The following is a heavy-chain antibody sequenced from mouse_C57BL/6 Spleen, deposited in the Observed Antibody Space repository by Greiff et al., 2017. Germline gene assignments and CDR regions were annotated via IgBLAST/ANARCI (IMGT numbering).Heavy chain of an antibody. D-gene: IGHD1-1*01. CDR1: GYTFTHYW. CDR2: IYPGGGYT. J-gene: IGHJ2*01. Sequence: QVQLQQSGAELVRPGTSVKMSCKASGYTFTHYWIGWAKQRPGHGLEWIGDIYPGGGYTNYNEKFKGKATLTADRSSSTAYMQFSSLTSEDSAIYYCARRGSYYGSSYYFDYWGQGSTLTVSS. V-gene: IGHV1-63*01. CDR3: ARRGSYYGSSYYFDY.